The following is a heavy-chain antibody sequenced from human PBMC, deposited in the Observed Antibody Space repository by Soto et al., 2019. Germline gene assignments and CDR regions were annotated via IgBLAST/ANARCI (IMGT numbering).Heavy chain of an antibody. D-gene: IGHD3-22*01. CDR2: IIPIFGTA. V-gene: IGHV1-69*13. Sequence: ASVKVSCKASGGTFSSYAISWVRQAPGQGLEWMGGIIPIFGTANYAQKFQGRVRITADGSTCTAYMELSRLRSEDTAVYYCARDDIPHDYYDSSGYFSWWGQGTLVTVSS. CDR1: GGTFSSYA. CDR3: ARDDIPHDYYDSSGYFSW. J-gene: IGHJ4*02.